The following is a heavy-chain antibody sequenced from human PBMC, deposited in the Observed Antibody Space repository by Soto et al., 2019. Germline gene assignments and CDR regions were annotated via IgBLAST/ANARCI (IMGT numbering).Heavy chain of an antibody. Sequence: PGGSLRLSCGASGFTFNSYAMSWVRQAPGKGLEWVSSISGPGSSRFYADSVNGRFTISRDNSNNTLYLQMNNLGVEDTAVYFCAKDRQPPFRFFPAKIWGQGVLVTVSS. CDR3: AKDRQPPFRFFPAKI. CDR2: ISGPGSSR. D-gene: IGHD2-2*01. J-gene: IGHJ4*02. V-gene: IGHV3-23*01. CDR1: GFTFNSYA.